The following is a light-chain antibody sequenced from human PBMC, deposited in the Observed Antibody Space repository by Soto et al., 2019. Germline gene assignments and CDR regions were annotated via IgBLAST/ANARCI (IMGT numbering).Light chain of an antibody. Sequence: IQKTQSPSSLSASVGDRVTITCRASQGIRNDLAWYQQKPGKAPKRLIYAASTLQSGVPSRFSGSGYGTEFTLTIRGLQPEDFATYYCVQHNNYPPLTFGGGTKVEIK. V-gene: IGKV1-17*01. CDR3: VQHNNYPPLT. CDR1: QGIRND. CDR2: AAS. J-gene: IGKJ4*01.